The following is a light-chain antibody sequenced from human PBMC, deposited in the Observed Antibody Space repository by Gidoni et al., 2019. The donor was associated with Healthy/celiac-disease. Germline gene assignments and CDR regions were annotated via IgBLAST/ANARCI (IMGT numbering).Light chain of an antibody. CDR3: QSYDSSLSGWV. V-gene: IGLV1-40*01. CDR2: GNS. J-gene: IGLJ1*01. Sequence: QSVLTQPPSVSGAPGQRVTISCTGSSSNIGAGYDVHWYQQLPGTAPKLLIYGNSNRPSVVPDRFSGSKSGPSASLAITGLQAEYEADYYCQSYDSSLSGWVFGTGTKVTVL. CDR1: SSNIGAGYD.